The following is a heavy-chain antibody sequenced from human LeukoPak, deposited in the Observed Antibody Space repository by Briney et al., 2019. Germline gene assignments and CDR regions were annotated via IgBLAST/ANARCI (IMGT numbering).Heavy chain of an antibody. CDR2: ISGSGGST. J-gene: IGHJ6*03. CDR3: ARVGSSSLDYYYYYMDV. D-gene: IGHD6-13*01. CDR1: GFTFSSYA. Sequence: PGRSLRLSCAASGFTFSSYAMSWVRQAPGKGLEWVSAISGSGGSTYYADSVKGRFTISRDNSKNTLYLQMNSLRAEDTAVYYCARVGSSSLDYYYYYMDVWGKGTTVTVSS. V-gene: IGHV3-23*01.